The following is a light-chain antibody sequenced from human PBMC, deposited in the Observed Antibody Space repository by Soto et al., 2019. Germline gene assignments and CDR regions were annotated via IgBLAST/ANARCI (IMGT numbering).Light chain of an antibody. CDR2: GAS. Sequence: EIVLTQSPGTLSXXPXXXXXXXXXXXQSVSSNYLAWYQQKPGQAPRPLIYGASSRATGIPDRFSGSGAGTDFTLTISRLESEDFAVYYCQQYGSSPWTFGQGTK. J-gene: IGKJ1*01. V-gene: IGKV3-20*01. CDR1: QSVSSNY. CDR3: QQYGSSPWT.